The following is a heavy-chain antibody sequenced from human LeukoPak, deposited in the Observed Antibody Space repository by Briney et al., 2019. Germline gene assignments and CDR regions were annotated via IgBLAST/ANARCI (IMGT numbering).Heavy chain of an antibody. CDR3: ARESGSGEFDY. CDR2: ISSSSSYI. V-gene: IGHV3-21*01. Sequence: GGSLRLSCAATRFILSSYKVNWVRQAPGKGLEWVSSISSSSSYIYYADSVKGRFTISRDNARNSLYLQMNGMRAEDTAVYYCARESGSGEFDYWGQGTLVTVSS. J-gene: IGHJ4*02. D-gene: IGHD6-19*01. CDR1: RFILSSYK.